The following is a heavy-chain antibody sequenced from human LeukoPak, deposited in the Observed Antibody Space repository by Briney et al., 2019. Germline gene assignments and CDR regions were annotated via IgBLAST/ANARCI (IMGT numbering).Heavy chain of an antibody. CDR3: ARRGRYFDPHYYYGMDV. V-gene: IGHV4-59*01. Sequence: SETLSLTCTVSGGSISSYYWSWIRQPPGKGLEWIGYIYYSGSTNYNPSLKSRVTISVDTSKNQFSLKLSSVTAADTAVYYCARRGRYFDPHYYYGMDVWGRGTTVTVSS. CDR2: IYYSGST. J-gene: IGHJ6*02. CDR1: GGSISSYY. D-gene: IGHD3-9*01.